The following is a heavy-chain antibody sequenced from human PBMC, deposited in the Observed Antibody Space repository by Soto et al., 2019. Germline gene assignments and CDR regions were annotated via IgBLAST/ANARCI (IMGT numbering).Heavy chain of an antibody. CDR1: GYIFVNYG. J-gene: IGHJ6*02. CDR3: ALVANRVTPPPPDV. Sequence: QVQLVQSGDEVRKPGSSVKVSCKASGYIFVNYGIAWVRQAPGQGLEWMGWISAYSGNTHYASKVQGRLTRTTDTXXSTTYRDQLALTSVDSAVTAGALVANRVTPPPPDVWGQGTTVTVSS. V-gene: IGHV1-18*01. D-gene: IGHD5-12*01. CDR2: ISAYSGNT.